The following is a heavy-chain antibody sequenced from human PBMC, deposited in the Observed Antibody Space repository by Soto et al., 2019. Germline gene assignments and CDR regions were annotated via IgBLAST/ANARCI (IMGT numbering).Heavy chain of an antibody. CDR3: AKGMSRGYCSSTSCPEHAFDI. Sequence: GGSLRLSCAAPGFTFDDYSIHRVRQAPGKGLEGVSCISWNSVSIGYADSVKGRFTISRDNAKNSLYLQMNSLRAEDTALYYCAKGMSRGYCSSTSCPEHAFDIWGQGTMVTVSS. J-gene: IGHJ3*02. CDR2: ISWNSVSI. V-gene: IGHV3-9*01. D-gene: IGHD2-2*01. CDR1: GFTFDDYS.